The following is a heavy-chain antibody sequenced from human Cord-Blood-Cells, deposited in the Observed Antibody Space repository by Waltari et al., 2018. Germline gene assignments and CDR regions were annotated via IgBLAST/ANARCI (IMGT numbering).Heavy chain of an antibody. D-gene: IGHD1-26*01. CDR2: INHSGST. J-gene: IGHJ5*02. CDR1: GGSFSGYY. Sequence: QVQLQPWGAGLLTPSETLSLTCAVYGGSFSGYYWSWIRQPPGKGLEWIGEINHSGSTNYNPSLKSRVTISVDTSKNQFSLKLSSVTAADTAVYYCARGGGSYYNWFDPWGQGTLVTVSS. CDR3: ARGGGSYYNWFDP. V-gene: IGHV4-34*01.